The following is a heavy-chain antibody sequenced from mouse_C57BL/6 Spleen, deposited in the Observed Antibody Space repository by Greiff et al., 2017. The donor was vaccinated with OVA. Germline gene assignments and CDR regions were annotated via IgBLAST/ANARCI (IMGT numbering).Heavy chain of an antibody. V-gene: IGHV14-3*01. CDR2: IDPANGNT. J-gene: IGHJ4*01. D-gene: IGHD2-10*01. CDR3: ARAYSYAMDY. Sequence: VQLQQSVAELVRPGASVKLSCTASGFNIKNTYMPWVKQRPEQGLEWIGRIDPANGNTKYAPKFQGKATITADTSSNTAYLQLSSLTSEDTAIYYCARAYSYAMDYWGQGTSVTVSS. CDR1: GFNIKNTY.